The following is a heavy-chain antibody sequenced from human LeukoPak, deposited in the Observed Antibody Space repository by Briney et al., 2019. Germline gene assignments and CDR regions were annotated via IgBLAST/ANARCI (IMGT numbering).Heavy chain of an antibody. J-gene: IGHJ4*02. Sequence: SQTLSLTCTVSGGSISSGGYYWSWIRQHPGKGLDWIGYIYYSGSTYYNPSLKSRVTISVDTSKNQFSLKLSSVTAADTAVYYCAGGVVVVAATPYYFDYWGQGTLVTVSS. D-gene: IGHD2-15*01. CDR2: IYYSGST. CDR1: GGSISSGGYY. V-gene: IGHV4-31*03. CDR3: AGGVVVVAATPYYFDY.